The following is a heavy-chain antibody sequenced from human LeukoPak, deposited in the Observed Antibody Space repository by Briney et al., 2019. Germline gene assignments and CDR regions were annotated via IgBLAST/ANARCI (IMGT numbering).Heavy chain of an antibody. D-gene: IGHD3-9*01. CDR1: GGSISSYY. Sequence: SETLSLTCTVSGGSISSYYWSWIRQPPGKGLEWIGYIYYSGSTNYNPSLKSRVTISVDTSKNQFSLKLSSVTAEDTAVYYCARGRFHYTILTGSPCDYWGQGTLVTVSS. J-gene: IGHJ4*02. CDR3: ARGRFHYTILTGSPCDY. CDR2: IYYSGST. V-gene: IGHV4-59*01.